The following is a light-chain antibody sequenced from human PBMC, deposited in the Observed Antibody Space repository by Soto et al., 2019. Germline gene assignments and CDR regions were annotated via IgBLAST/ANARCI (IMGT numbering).Light chain of an antibody. Sequence: TQPACVSGSRGQSITMSCTGTNSDVVTHNLVSWYQQHPGKAPKLIIYEGTKRPSEVSNRCSGSKSGNTASLTISGLQAEDEADYYCCSYALLFGTGTKVTVL. CDR1: NSDVVTHNL. J-gene: IGLJ1*01. CDR3: CSYALL. V-gene: IGLV2-23*01. CDR2: EGT.